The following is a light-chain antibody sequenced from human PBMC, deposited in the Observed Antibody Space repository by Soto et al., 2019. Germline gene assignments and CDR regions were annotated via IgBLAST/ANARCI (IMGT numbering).Light chain of an antibody. V-gene: IGLV3-21*02. J-gene: IGLJ1*01. CDR2: VDS. CDR3: QVWDTISDHYV. Sequence: SYELTQPPSVSVAPGQTARITCGGNNIESKSVHWYQQRPGQAPVLVIYVDSDRPSGIPDRFSASTSENTAALTISRVEAGDEADYYYQVWDTISDHYVFGSGTKVTVL. CDR1: NIESKS.